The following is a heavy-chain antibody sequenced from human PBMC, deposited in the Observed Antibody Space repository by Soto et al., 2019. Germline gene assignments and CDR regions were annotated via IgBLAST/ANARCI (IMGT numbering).Heavy chain of an antibody. Sequence: LRLSCAASGFTFSSYAMHWVRQAPGKGLEWVAVISYDGSNKYYADSVKGRLTISRDNSKNTLYLQMNSLRAEDTAVYYCAREKRYGYYLDDWGQGTMVTVSS. CDR2: ISYDGSNK. CDR1: GFTFSSYA. D-gene: IGHD2-15*01. V-gene: IGHV3-30-3*01. J-gene: IGHJ4*02. CDR3: AREKRYGYYLDD.